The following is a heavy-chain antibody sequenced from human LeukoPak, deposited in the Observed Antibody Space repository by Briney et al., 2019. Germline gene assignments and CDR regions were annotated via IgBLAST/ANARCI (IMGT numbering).Heavy chain of an antibody. CDR1: GGTFSSYA. V-gene: IGHV1-69*05. J-gene: IGHJ6*03. D-gene: IGHD2-2*02. CDR2: IIPIFGTA. CDR3: ARDHGCSSTSCYTGNYYYMDV. Sequence: ASVKVSCKASGGTFSSYAISWVRQAPGQGLEWMGGIIPIFGTANYAQKFQGRVTITTDESTGTAYMELSSLRSEDTAVYYCARDHGCSSTSCYTGNYYYMDVWGKGTTVTVSS.